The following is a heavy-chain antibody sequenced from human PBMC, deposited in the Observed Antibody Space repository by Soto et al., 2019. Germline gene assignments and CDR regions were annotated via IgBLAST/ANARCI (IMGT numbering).Heavy chain of an antibody. CDR2: INGRSNYI. Sequence: EVQLVESGGGLVKPGGSLRLSCAASGFTFSTYSMNWVRQAPGKGLEWVSSINGRSNYIYYADSVKGRFTISRDNAKNSMYLQMKSLRAEETVVYLCAGEDGLVGGTSGLDYWGQGTLVTVSS. D-gene: IGHD3-3*01. J-gene: IGHJ4*02. V-gene: IGHV3-21*01. CDR1: GFTFSTYS. CDR3: AGEDGLVGGTSGLDY.